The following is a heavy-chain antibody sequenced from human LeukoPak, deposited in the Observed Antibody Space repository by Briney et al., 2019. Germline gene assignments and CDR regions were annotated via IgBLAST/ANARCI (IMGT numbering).Heavy chain of an antibody. D-gene: IGHD1-1*01. Sequence: GESLKISCKGSGYSFTSYWIGWVRQMPGKGLEWMGIIYPGDSDTRYSPSFQGQVTISADKSISTAYLQWSSLKASDTAMYYCARRVSVREETSSRLERDDAFDIWGQGTMVTVSS. CDR1: GYSFTSYW. J-gene: IGHJ3*02. CDR2: IYPGDSDT. CDR3: ARRVSVREETSSRLERDDAFDI. V-gene: IGHV5-51*01.